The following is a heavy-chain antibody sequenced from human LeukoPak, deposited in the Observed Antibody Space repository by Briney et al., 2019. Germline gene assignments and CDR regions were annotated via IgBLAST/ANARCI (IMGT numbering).Heavy chain of an antibody. Sequence: ASVKVSCKASSYTFTSYGISWVRQAPGQGLEWMGWISAYNGNTNYAQKLQGRVTMTTDTSTSTAYMELRSLRSDDTAVYYCARVHLFLVGASKSLFDIWGQGTMVTVSS. CDR3: ARVHLFLVGASKSLFDI. J-gene: IGHJ3*02. CDR1: SYTFTSYG. CDR2: ISAYNGNT. D-gene: IGHD1-26*01. V-gene: IGHV1-18*01.